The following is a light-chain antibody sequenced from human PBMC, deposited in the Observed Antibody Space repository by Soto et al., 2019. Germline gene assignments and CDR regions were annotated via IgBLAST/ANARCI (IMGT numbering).Light chain of an antibody. V-gene: IGLV2-18*02. J-gene: IGLJ1*01. CDR1: SSDVGSYNR. CDR3: SSYTSSSTYV. Sequence: QSVLTQPPSVSGSPGQSVTISCTGTSSDVGSYNRVSWYQQPPGTAPKLMIYEVSNRPSGFLDRFSGSKSGNTASLTISGLQAEDEADYYCSSYTSSSTYVFGTGTKVTVL. CDR2: EVS.